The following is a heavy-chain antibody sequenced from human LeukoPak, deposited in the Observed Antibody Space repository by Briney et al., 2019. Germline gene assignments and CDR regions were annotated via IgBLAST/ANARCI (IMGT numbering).Heavy chain of an antibody. CDR2: IYTSGST. Sequence: PSQTLSLXCTASGGSISSGSYYWSWSRQPAGKGLEGIGRIYTSGSTNYNPSLKSRVTISVDTSKNQFSLKLSSVTAADTAVYYCARPSMITFGGAISVWGQGTLVTVSS. CDR1: GGSISSGSYY. D-gene: IGHD3-16*02. J-gene: IGHJ1*01. CDR3: ARPSMITFGGAISV. V-gene: IGHV4-61*02.